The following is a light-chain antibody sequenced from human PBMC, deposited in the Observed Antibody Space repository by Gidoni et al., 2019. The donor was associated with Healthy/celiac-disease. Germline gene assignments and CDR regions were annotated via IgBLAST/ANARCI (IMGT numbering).Light chain of an antibody. J-gene: IGLJ3*02. CDR2: SNN. Sequence: VLNQPPSASGTPGQRVTISCSGSSSNIGSNTVDWYQQLPGTAPKLLIYSNNQRPSGVPDRFSGSKSGTSASLAISGLQSEDESDYYCAAWDDSLNGWVFGGGPNLTVL. V-gene: IGLV1-44*01. CDR1: SSNIGSNT. CDR3: AAWDDSLNGWV.